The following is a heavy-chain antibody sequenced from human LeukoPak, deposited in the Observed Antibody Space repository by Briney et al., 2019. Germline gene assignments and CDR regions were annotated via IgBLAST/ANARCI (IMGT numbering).Heavy chain of an antibody. V-gene: IGHV3-11*01. CDR3: ARDFVPRKFAFDI. CDR2: ISSSGSTI. J-gene: IGHJ3*02. CDR1: GFTFSDYY. Sequence: PGGSLRLSCAASGFTFSDYYMSWIRQAPGKGLEWVSYISSSGSTIYYADSVEGRFTISRDNAKNSLYLQMNSLRAEDTAVYYCARDFVPRKFAFDIWGQGTMVTVSS. D-gene: IGHD1-14*01.